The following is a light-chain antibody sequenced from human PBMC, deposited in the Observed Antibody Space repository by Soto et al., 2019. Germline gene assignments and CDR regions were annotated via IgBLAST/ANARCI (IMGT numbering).Light chain of an antibody. CDR2: AAS. J-gene: IGKJ4*01. CDR1: QSISRD. V-gene: IGKV1-39*01. Sequence: DIQMTQSPSSGSASVGDRVTITCLASQSISRDLNWYQQKPGKAPNLLIYAASTLESGVPSRFSGSGSGTDFTLTISSLQLEDFATYYCQQNYSTPLACGGGTKGDIK. CDR3: QQNYSTPLA.